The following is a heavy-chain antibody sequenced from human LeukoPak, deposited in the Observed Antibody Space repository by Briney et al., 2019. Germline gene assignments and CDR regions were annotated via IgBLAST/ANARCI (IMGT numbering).Heavy chain of an antibody. D-gene: IGHD2-15*01. CDR1: GGSISSYY. V-gene: IGHV4-59*12. J-gene: IGHJ5*02. CDR2: IYYSGST. Sequence: KTSETLSLTCTVSGGSISSYYWSWIRQPPGKGLEWIGYIYYSGSTNYNPSLKSRVTISVDTSKNQFSLKLSSVTAADTAVYYCARNTLLPKLNWFDPWGQGTLVTVSS. CDR3: ARNTLLPKLNWFDP.